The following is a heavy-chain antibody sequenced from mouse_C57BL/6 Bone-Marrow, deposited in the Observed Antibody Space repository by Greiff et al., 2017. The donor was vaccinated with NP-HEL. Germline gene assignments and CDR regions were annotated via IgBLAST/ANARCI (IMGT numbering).Heavy chain of an antibody. Sequence: VQLQQSGPELVKPGASVKISCKASGYTFTDYYINWVKQRPGQGLEWIGWIFPGSGSTYYNEKFKGKATLTVDKSSSTAYMLLSSLTSEDSAVYCCARPYYGKGGYFDYWGQGTTLTVSS. V-gene: IGHV1-75*01. CDR1: GYTFTDYY. CDR2: IFPGSGST. D-gene: IGHD2-10*01. CDR3: ARPYYGKGGYFDY. J-gene: IGHJ2*01.